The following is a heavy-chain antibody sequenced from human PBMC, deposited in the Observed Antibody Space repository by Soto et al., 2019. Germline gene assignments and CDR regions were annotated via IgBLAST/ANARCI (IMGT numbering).Heavy chain of an antibody. D-gene: IGHD4-4*01. CDR3: ARLEEDYTGRRDAFEI. CDR2: IYYSGST. Sequence: SETLSLTCTVSGGSISSSSYYWGWIRQPPGKGLEWIGSIYYSGSTYYNPSLKSRVTISVDTSKNQFSLKLSSVTAADTAVYYCARLEEDYTGRRDAFEIWGQGKMVTV. V-gene: IGHV4-39*01. CDR1: GGSISSSSYY. J-gene: IGHJ3*02.